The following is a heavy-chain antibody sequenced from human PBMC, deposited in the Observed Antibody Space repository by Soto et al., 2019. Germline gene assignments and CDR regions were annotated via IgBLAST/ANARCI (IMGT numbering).Heavy chain of an antibody. V-gene: IGHV4-59*11. CDR3: TRANWYSEY. CDR1: GGSISNHY. D-gene: IGHD2-21*01. J-gene: IGHJ4*02. Sequence: QVQLQESGPGLVKPSETLSLTCTDSGGSISNHYWSWIRQPPGKGLEWVGYIYYNGNTNYNPPLKSRVAMSVDTSKNQISRKLSSVTAADTAVYYCTRANWYSEYWGQGTLVTVSP. CDR2: IYYNGNT.